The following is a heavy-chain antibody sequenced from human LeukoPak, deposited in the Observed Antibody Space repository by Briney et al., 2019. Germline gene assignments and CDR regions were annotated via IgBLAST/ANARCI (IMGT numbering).Heavy chain of an antibody. Sequence: QAGGSLRLSCAASGFTFSSYGMHWVRQAPGKGLEWVAVIWYDGSNKYYADSAKGRFTISRDNSKNTLYLQMNSLRAEDTAVYYCASGGPDYYDSSGYYPSPPDYWGQGTLVTVSS. CDR3: ASGGPDYYDSSGYYPSPPDY. CDR2: IWYDGSNK. V-gene: IGHV3-33*01. D-gene: IGHD3-22*01. CDR1: GFTFSSYG. J-gene: IGHJ4*02.